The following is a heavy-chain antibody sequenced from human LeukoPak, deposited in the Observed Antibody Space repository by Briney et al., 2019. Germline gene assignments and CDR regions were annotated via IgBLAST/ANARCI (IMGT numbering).Heavy chain of an antibody. CDR1: GYTFIDYD. J-gene: IGHJ5*02. D-gene: IGHD1-26*01. Sequence: ASVRVSYKASGYTFIDYDIHWVRQAPGQGLEWMGRNDPKSDGTKYAQKFQGRVTMARDMSINTAYLELSSLRPDDTAMYYCTRDENGSARNNWFDRWGQGTLVTVSS. V-gene: IGHV1-2*06. CDR2: NDPKSDGT. CDR3: TRDENGSARNNWFDR.